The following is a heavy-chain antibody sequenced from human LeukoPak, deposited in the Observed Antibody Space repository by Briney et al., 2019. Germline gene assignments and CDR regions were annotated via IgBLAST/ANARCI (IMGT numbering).Heavy chain of an antibody. CDR3: ARGDSSGYYSDY. CDR1: GGTFSSYA. V-gene: IGHV1-69*05. Sequence: SVKVSCKASGGTFSSYAISWVRQAPGQGLEWMGGIIPIFGTANYAQKFQGRVTITTDESTSTAYMELSSLRSEDTAVYYCARGDSSGYYSDYWGQGTLVTVSS. J-gene: IGHJ4*02. CDR2: IIPIFGTA. D-gene: IGHD3-22*01.